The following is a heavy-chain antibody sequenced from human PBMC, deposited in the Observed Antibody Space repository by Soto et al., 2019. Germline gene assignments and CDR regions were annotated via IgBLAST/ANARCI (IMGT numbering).Heavy chain of an antibody. Sequence: VASLIPASHTSGFAFRTFRSNTLRQPPRAGLECVLYFSFSSSTMFYADSVKGRFTISRDNGENSLYLQMNSLRVEDTAVYYCARQKKLTVAGLWSTGWSEDYYYGMDVWGQGT. J-gene: IGHJ6*02. CDR3: ARQKKLTVAGLWSTGWSEDYYYGMDV. CDR1: GFAFRTFR. V-gene: IGHV3-48*01. D-gene: IGHD6-19*01. CDR2: FSFSSSTM.